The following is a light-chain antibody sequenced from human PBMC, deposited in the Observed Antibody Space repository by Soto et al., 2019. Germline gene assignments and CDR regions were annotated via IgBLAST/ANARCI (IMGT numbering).Light chain of an antibody. J-gene: IGKJ5*01. V-gene: IGKV1-39*01. CDR3: QQSYSTPDT. CDR2: GAN. Sequence: DIQLTQSPSSLSASVGDRITITCRSSQSISRYLNWYQQRPGTAPKVLIFGANSLQSGVPSRFSGSGSGTDFTLTISSLQPEDFATYHCQQSYSTPDTFGQGTRLEI. CDR1: QSISRY.